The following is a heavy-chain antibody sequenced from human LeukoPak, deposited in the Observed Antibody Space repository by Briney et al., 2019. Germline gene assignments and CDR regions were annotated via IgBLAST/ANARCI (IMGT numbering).Heavy chain of an antibody. CDR1: GFDFSDYV. CDR3: ASKTGKTGTYD. D-gene: IGHD1-1*01. J-gene: IGHJ4*02. Sequence: GGSLRLSCAASGFDFSDYVMIRVRQAPGKGLEWVSSIDRRGDNTYYADLVKGRFTISRDNSKKTLFLQMNSLRAEDTAVYQSASKTGKTGTYDWGQGTLVTVSS. CDR2: IDRRGDNT. V-gene: IGHV3-23*01.